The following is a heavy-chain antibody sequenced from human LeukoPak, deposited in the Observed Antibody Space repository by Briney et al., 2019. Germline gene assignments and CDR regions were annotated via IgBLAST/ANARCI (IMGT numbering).Heavy chain of an antibody. CDR3: TRQSAVAGYFDY. J-gene: IGHJ4*02. CDR2: IKSKTDGGTI. Sequence: PGGSLRLACAASGFTLSNAWMTWVRQAPGKGLELVGRIKSKTDGGTIEYAAPVKGRFTISRDDSKNTAYLQMNSLKTEDTAVYYCTRQSAVAGYFDYWGQGTLVTVSS. V-gene: IGHV3-15*01. CDR1: GFTLSNAW. D-gene: IGHD6-19*01.